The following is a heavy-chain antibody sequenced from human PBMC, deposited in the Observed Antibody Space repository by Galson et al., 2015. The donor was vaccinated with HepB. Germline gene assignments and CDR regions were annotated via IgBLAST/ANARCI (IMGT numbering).Heavy chain of an antibody. V-gene: IGHV1-69*04. Sequence: SVKVSCKASGGTFSSYAISWVRQAPGQGLEWMGRIIPILGIANYAQKFQGRVTITADKSTSTAYMELSSLRSEDTAVYYCARDRGKTTVVWFDPWGQGTLVTVSS. J-gene: IGHJ5*02. CDR3: ARDRGKTTVVWFDP. CDR1: GGTFSSYA. CDR2: IIPILGIA. D-gene: IGHD4-23*01.